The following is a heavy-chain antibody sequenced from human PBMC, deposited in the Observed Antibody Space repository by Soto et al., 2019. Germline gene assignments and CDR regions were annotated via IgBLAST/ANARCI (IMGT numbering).Heavy chain of an antibody. D-gene: IGHD3-16*01. CDR3: ARHYGYEVLDY. J-gene: IGHJ4*02. CDR2: INSYGSNT. V-gene: IGHV3-74*01. CDR1: GFTFSSFW. Sequence: GGSLRLSCAASGFTFSSFWMHWVRQAPGEGLVWVSRINSYGSNTNYADSVKGRFTISRDNAKNTLYLQMNCLRAEDTAVYYCARHYGYEVLDYWGQGTLVTVSS.